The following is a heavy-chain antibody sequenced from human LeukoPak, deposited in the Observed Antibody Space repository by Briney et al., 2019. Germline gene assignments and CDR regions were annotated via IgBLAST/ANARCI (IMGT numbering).Heavy chain of an antibody. CDR1: GFTFSSYP. J-gene: IGHJ5*02. CDR2: VSDDGSGT. V-gene: IGHV3-30*04. CDR3: AKDPTSVGGRHDWLLDS. D-gene: IGHD3-9*01. Sequence: PGGSLRLSCAASGFTFSSYPMHWVRQAPGKGLEWVAGVSDDGSGTYYADSVKGRFSISRDNSKNTLFLQMNSLRAEDTAVYYCAKDPTSVGGRHDWLLDSWGQGTLVTVSS.